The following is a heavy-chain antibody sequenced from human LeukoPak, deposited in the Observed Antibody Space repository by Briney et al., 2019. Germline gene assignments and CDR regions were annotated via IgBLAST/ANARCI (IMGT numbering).Heavy chain of an antibody. D-gene: IGHD2-2*01. CDR1: GFTFSSYG. CDR3: ARVLVSAATSRYYYYGMDV. Sequence: PGESLKISCAASGFTFSSYGMHWVRQAPGKGLEWVAVIWYDGSNKYYSDSVKGRFTISRDNSKNTLYLQMSSLRAEDTAVYYCARVLVSAATSRYYYYGMDVWGQGTTVTVSS. V-gene: IGHV3-33*01. CDR2: IWYDGSNK. J-gene: IGHJ6*02.